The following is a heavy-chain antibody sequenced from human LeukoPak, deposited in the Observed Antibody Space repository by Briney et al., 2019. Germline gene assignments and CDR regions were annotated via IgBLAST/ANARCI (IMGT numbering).Heavy chain of an antibody. CDR1: GGSFSGYY. CDR2: INHSGST. J-gene: IGHJ4*02. V-gene: IGHV4-34*01. CDR3: ARRRPGYSSSWYFYPTYYFDY. Sequence: SETLSLTCAVYGGSFSGYYWSWIRQPPGKGLEWIGEINHSGSTNYNPSLKSRVTISVDTSKNQFSLKLSSVTAADTAVYYCARRRPGYSSSWYFYPTYYFDYWGQGTLVTVSS. D-gene: IGHD6-13*01.